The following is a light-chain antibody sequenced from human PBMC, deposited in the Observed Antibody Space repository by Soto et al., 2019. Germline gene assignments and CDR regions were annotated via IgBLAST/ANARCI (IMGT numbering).Light chain of an antibody. CDR3: QQRSAYPLT. CDR2: KAS. Sequence: EIVLTQSPATLSLSAGERATISCRASQNIGTYLAWYQQKPGKSPKLLIFKASTSATGTPARFSGSGSGTDFTLTISSLEPDDFALYHCQQRSAYPLTFGPGTKVDLK. V-gene: IGKV3-11*01. J-gene: IGKJ1*01. CDR1: QNIGTY.